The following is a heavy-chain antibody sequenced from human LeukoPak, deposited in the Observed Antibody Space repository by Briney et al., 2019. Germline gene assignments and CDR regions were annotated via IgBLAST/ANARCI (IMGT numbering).Heavy chain of an antibody. CDR2: ISSSSSYI. J-gene: IGHJ4*02. D-gene: IGHD4-11*01. CDR1: GFTFSSYS. CDR3: VRDRIDYPFDY. Sequence: PGGSLRLSCAASGFTFSSYSMNWVRQAPGKGLEWVSSISSSSSYIYYADSVKGRFTISRDNAKNSLYLQMNSLRAEDTAVFYCVRDRIDYPFDYWGQGTLVTVSS. V-gene: IGHV3-21*01.